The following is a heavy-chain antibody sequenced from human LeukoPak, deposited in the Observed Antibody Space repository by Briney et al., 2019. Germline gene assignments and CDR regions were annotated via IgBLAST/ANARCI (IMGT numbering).Heavy chain of an antibody. D-gene: IGHD3-3*01. J-gene: IGHJ4*02. Sequence: GGSLRLSCAASGFTFSGSWMSWVRQAPGKGLEGVANINQDGSAKNYLDSVKGRFTISIDRGKNSLYLQMNSLRDEDTAVYYFARELSWSGRDYWGQGTLVTVSS. CDR2: INQDGSAK. CDR3: ARELSWSGRDY. V-gene: IGHV3-7*01. CDR1: GFTFSGSW.